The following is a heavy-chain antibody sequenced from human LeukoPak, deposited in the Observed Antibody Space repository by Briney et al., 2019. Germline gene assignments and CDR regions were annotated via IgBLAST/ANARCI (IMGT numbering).Heavy chain of an antibody. CDR3: AKDWGLWFGELLVSAFDI. Sequence: GRSLRLSCAASGFTFDDYAMHWVRQAPGKGLEWVSGISWNSGSIGYADSVKGRFTISRDNAKNSLYLQMNSLRAEDTALYYCAKDWGLWFGELLVSAFDIWGQGTMVTVSS. CDR1: GFTFDDYA. D-gene: IGHD3-10*01. J-gene: IGHJ3*02. V-gene: IGHV3-9*01. CDR2: ISWNSGSI.